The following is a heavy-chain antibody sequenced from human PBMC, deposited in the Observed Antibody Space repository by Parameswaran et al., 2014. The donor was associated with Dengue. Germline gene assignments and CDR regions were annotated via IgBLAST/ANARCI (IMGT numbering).Heavy chain of an antibody. CDR3: ARGEFVLEWLSRYYYYYGMDV. Sequence: RWIRQPRKGWSGLGINHSGSTNYNPSLKSRVTISVDTSKNQFSLKLSSVTAADTAVYYCARGEFVLEWLSRYYYYYGMDVWGQGTTVTVSS. CDR2: INHSGST. D-gene: IGHD3-3*01. J-gene: IGHJ6*02. V-gene: IGHV4-34*01.